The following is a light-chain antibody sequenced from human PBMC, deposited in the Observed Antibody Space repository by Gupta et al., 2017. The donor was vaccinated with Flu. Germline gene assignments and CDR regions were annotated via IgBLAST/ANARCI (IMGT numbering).Light chain of an antibody. CDR2: ADS. V-gene: IGKV1-39*01. Sequence: DIQMTQSPSSLSASVGDSVTITCRASQRISSYLNWYQQKPGTAPKLLIYADSSLHSAVPSRFSGSGSGTDFTLTISSLQPEDFATYYCQQSYSTPFTFGPGTKVNIK. J-gene: IGKJ3*01. CDR3: QQSYSTPFT. CDR1: QRISSY.